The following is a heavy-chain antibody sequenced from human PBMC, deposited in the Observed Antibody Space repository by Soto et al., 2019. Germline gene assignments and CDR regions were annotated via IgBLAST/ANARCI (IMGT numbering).Heavy chain of an antibody. CDR1: GFTFGDYA. D-gene: IGHD6-6*01. Sequence: PGGSLRLSCTASGFTFGDYAMSWFRQALGKGLEWVGFIRSKAYGGTTEYAASVKGRFTISRDDSKSIAYLQMNSLKTEDTAVYYCIRGGGYSSSSELTSDFIPHWFDPVGQITLVTVSS. CDR3: IRGGGYSSSSELTSDFIPHWFDP. V-gene: IGHV3-49*03. J-gene: IGHJ5*02. CDR2: IRSKAYGGTT.